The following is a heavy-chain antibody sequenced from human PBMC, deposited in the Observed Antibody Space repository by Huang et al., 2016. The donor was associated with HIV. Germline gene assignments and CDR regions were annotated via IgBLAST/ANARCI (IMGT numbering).Heavy chain of an antibody. CDR1: GFAFSQYA. J-gene: IGHJ4*02. CDR2: IGGNRGDI. D-gene: IGHD2-8*01. CDR3: VIMDDYFDY. Sequence: VQLVESGGGLVQPGWSLRLSCAASGFAFSQYAVHWVRQSPGKGLGGVSGIGGNRGDIAYAASVRGRFVISRDNAKKSLYLKMNGLRLEDTALYFCVIMDDYFDYWGQGVLVGVSS. V-gene: IGHV3-9*01.